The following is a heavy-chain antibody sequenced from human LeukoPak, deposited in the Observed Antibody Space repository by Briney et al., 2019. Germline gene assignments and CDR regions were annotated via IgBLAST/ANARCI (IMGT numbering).Heavy chain of an antibody. J-gene: IGHJ3*02. CDR2: IYYSGST. CDR1: GGSISSGGYY. D-gene: IGHD6-13*01. V-gene: IGHV4-31*03. CDR3: AREHSSSWYPAFDI. Sequence: PSETLSLTCTVSGGSISSGGYYWSWIRQHPGKGLEWIGYIYYSGSTYYNPSLKSRVTISVDTSKNQFSLKLSSVTAEDTAVYYCAREHSSSWYPAFDIWGQGTMVTVSS.